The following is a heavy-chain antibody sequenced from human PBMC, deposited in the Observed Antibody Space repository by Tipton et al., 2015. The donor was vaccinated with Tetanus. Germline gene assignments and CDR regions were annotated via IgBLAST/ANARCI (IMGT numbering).Heavy chain of an antibody. CDR3: ARWGDASGSTNLYAFDI. V-gene: IGHV4-59*01. Sequence: GSLRLSCGVFGDYLSDYYWNWIRQVPGKGLEWIGYTHHSGNTNYNPSLSGRVTTSVDTSKNQFSLKMSSVTAADTAVYYCARWGDASGSTNLYAFDIWGQGTMVSVSS. D-gene: IGHD3-10*01. J-gene: IGHJ3*02. CDR2: THHSGNT. CDR1: GDYLSDYY.